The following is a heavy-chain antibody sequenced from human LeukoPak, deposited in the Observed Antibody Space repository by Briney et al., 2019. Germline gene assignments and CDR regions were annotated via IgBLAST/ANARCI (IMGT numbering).Heavy chain of an antibody. CDR2: IYYSGST. D-gene: IGHD4-17*01. CDR1: GGSISSSSYY. J-gene: IGHJ3*02. Sequence: PSETLSLTCTVSGGSISSSSYYWGWIRQPPGKRLEWIGSIYYSGSTYYNPSLKSRVTISVDTSKNQFSLKLSSVTAADTAVYYCARGYGDTDLVGAFDIWGEGTMVTVSS. CDR3: ARGYGDTDLVGAFDI. V-gene: IGHV4-39*01.